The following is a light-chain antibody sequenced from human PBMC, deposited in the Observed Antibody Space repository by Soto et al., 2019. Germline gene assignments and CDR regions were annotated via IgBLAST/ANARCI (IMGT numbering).Light chain of an antibody. CDR3: QQRSSWPLT. CDR2: DAS. CDR1: QSVSSY. Sequence: EIVLTQSPGTLSLSPLEIATLSFMASQSVSSYLAWYQQRPGQAPRLLIYDASNRATGIPARFSGSGSGTDFTLTISSLEPEDFAVYFCQQRSSWPLTFGGGTKVDIK. V-gene: IGKV3-11*01. J-gene: IGKJ4*02.